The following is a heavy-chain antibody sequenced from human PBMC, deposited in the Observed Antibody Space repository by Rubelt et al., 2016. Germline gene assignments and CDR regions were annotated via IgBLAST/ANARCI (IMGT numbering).Heavy chain of an antibody. D-gene: IGHD1-26*01. CDR1: GDSISSSRYN. J-gene: IGHJ5*02. Sequence: QLQLQESGPGLVKPSETLSLTCTVSGDSISSSRYNWGWIRQHPGKGLEWIGSIYYSGSSKYNPPLKSRVTISVDTSKNQFSLKLCLVTAADTAVYYCARRIVGATAVDPWGQGTLVTVSS. CDR3: ARRIVGATAVDP. V-gene: IGHV4-39*01. CDR2: IYYSGSS.